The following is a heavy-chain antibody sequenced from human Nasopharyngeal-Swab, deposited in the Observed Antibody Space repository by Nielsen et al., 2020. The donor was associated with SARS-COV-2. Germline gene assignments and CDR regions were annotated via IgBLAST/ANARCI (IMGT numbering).Heavy chain of an antibody. CDR2: INPSGGST. CDR3: ARGRITMVRGVRSFRAFDI. J-gene: IGHJ3*02. Sequence: WVRQAPGQGLEWMGIINPSGGSTSYAQKFQGRVTMTRDTSTSTVYMELSSLRSEDTAVYYWARGRITMVRGVRSFRAFDIWGQGTMVTVSS. D-gene: IGHD3-10*01. V-gene: IGHV1-46*01.